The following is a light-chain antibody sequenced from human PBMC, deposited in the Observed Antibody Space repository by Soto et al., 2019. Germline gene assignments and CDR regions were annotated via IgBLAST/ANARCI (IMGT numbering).Light chain of an antibody. Sequence: DVQMTQSPSTLSASVGDRVTNTCRASQGISNRLAWYQQKPGKAPKLLIYQASSLKSGVPSRFGGSGSGTEFTLTITSPQPDDFATYYCQQHNSHCTFGQGTKVEIK. J-gene: IGKJ1*01. CDR3: QQHNSHCT. CDR2: QAS. CDR1: QGISNR. V-gene: IGKV1-5*03.